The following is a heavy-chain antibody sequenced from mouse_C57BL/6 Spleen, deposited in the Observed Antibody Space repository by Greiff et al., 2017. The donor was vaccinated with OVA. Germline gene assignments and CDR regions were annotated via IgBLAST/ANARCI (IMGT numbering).Heavy chain of an antibody. D-gene: IGHD2-5*01. CDR3: ARDYSSNERFAY. CDR2: IHPNSGST. CDR1: GYTFTSYW. V-gene: IGHV1-64*01. J-gene: IGHJ3*01. Sequence: QVQLQQPGAELVKPGASVKLSCKASGYTFTSYWMHWVKQRPGQGLEWIGMIHPNSGSTNYNEKFKSKATLTVDKSSSTAYMQLSSLTSEDSAVYYCARDYSSNERFAYWGQGTLVTVSA.